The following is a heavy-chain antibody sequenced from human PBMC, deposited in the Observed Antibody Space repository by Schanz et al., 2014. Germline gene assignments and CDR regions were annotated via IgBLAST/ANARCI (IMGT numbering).Heavy chain of an antibody. CDR3: ARGRTFDY. V-gene: IGHV1-8*01. CDR2: MNPNSGNP. J-gene: IGHJ4*02. Sequence: QGQLVQSGPEVKKPGSSVKVSCTASGYTFTSYDINWVRQAPGQGLEWLGWMNPNSGNPGFAQKFRGRVTMTRNTSMSTAYIELHILTSEDTAVYYCARGRTFDYWGQGTLVTVSS. CDR1: GYTFTSYD.